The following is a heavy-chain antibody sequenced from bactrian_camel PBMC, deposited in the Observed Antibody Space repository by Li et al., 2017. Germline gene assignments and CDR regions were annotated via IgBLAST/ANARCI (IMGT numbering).Heavy chain of an antibody. Sequence: HVQLVESGGGSALAGGSVRLSCAASGYTFNTYGWFRQAPGQEREGVAAIDTGDGSTYYLNSVEGRFTISHDNAKNTLYLQLNSLKTEDTAVYYCAKGGAMWVGEPTNYWGQGTQVT. CDR1: GYTFNTYG. V-gene: IGHV3S1*01. J-gene: IGHJ4*01. D-gene: IGHD3*01. CDR2: IDTGDGST. CDR3: AKGGAMWVGEPTNY.